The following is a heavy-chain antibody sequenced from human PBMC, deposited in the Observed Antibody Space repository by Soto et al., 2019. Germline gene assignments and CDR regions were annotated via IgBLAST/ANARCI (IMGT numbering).Heavy chain of an antibody. CDR3: ARVVSGSYLDY. CDR1: GGTITTGGHF. D-gene: IGHD1-26*01. Sequence: QVQLQESGPGLVKASQTLSLTCTVSGGTITTGGHFWSWIRQYQGKGLEWIGYIYYSGTTHYNPSLKSRVTISIDTSKNQFSLNLSSVTAADTAVYYCARVVSGSYLDYWGQGTLVTVSS. J-gene: IGHJ4*02. V-gene: IGHV4-31*03. CDR2: IYYSGTT.